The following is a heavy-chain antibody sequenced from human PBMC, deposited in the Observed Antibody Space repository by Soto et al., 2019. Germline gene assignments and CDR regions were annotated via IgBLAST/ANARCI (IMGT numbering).Heavy chain of an antibody. CDR3: ARVSATGTRWFDP. J-gene: IGHJ5*02. Sequence: QVQLQESGPGLVKPSQNLSLTCPVSGGSFSSGAYYWSWVRRHPGRGLEWIGYISYRGTPYYNPSLKSRLTISVDASKNQVSLRLSAVTAADTAVYSCARVSATGTRWFDPWGQGTLVTVSS. V-gene: IGHV4-31*03. D-gene: IGHD6-13*01. CDR1: GGSFSSGAYY. CDR2: ISYRGTP.